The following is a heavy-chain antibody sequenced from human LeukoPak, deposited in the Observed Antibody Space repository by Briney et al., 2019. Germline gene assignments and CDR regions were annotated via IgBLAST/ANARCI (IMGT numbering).Heavy chain of an antibody. CDR3: ARDRTRTGYSSGWYHDY. J-gene: IGHJ4*02. Sequence: ASVKVSCKATGYTFTDYYMHWVRQAPGQGLEWMGWINPNSGDTNYAQKFKGRVTMTRDTSISTANIELSRLRSDDTAVYYCARDRTRTGYSSGWYHDYWGQGTLVTVSS. CDR2: INPNSGDT. V-gene: IGHV1-2*02. D-gene: IGHD6-19*01. CDR1: GYTFTDYY.